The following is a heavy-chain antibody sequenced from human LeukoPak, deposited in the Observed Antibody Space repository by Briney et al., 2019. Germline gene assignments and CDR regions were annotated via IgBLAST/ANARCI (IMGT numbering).Heavy chain of an antibody. CDR3: VKDFGYSYGYGPFDY. Sequence: GGSLRLSCAASGFTFSDHYMDWVRQAPGEGLEFVSAIGGDGETTFYADSVKGRFTIYRDNSKNTLFLQMSSLRNEDTAAYYCVKDFGYSYGYGPFDYWGRGTLVTVSS. CDR2: IGGDGETT. D-gene: IGHD5-18*01. J-gene: IGHJ4*02. V-gene: IGHV3-64D*09. CDR1: GFTFSDHY.